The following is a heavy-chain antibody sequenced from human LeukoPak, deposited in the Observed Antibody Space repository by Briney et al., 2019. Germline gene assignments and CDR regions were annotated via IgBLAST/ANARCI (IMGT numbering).Heavy chain of an antibody. CDR1: GGTFSSYA. CDR2: IIPIFGTA. CDR3: AREGDSSGSNFDY. Sequence: SVKVSCKASGGTFSSYAISWVRQAPGQGLEWMGGIIPIFGTANYAQKFQGRVTITADESTSTAYMELSSLRSEDTAVYYCAREGDSSGSNFDYWGQGTLVTVSS. V-gene: IGHV1-69*13. D-gene: IGHD3-22*01. J-gene: IGHJ4*02.